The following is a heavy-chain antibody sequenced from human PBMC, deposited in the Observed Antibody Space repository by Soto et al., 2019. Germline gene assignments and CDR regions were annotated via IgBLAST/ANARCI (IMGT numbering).Heavy chain of an antibody. D-gene: IGHD6-13*01. V-gene: IGHV1-18*01. Sequence: GASVKVSCKTSGYTFTSFGIAWVRQAPGQGLEWMGWISTSKGNTNYAQKFQGRVTMTEDTSTDTAYMELSSLRSEDTAVYYCAIRKRSWQQLVWSGVDVW. CDR1: GYTFTSFG. J-gene: IGHJ6*01. CDR3: AIRKRSWQQLVWSGVDV. CDR2: ISTSKGNT.